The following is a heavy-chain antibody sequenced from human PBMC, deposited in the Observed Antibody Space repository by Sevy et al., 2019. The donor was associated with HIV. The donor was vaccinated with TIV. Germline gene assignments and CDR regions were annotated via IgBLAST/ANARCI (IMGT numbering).Heavy chain of an antibody. V-gene: IGHV4-34*01. CDR3: ARGNRRTSVIANNWFDP. J-gene: IGHJ5*02. D-gene: IGHD2-21*01. CDR1: GGSFSGYY. CDR2: INHSGST. Sequence: TLSLTCAVYGGSFSGYYWSWIRQPPGKGLEWIGEINHSGSTNYNPSLKSRVTISVDTSKNQFSLKLSSVTAADTAVYYCARGNRRTSVIANNWFDPWGQGTLVTVSS.